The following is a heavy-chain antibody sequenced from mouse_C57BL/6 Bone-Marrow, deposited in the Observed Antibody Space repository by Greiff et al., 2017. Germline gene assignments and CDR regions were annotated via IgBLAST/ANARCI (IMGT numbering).Heavy chain of an antibody. CDR1: GYTFTDYE. J-gene: IGHJ2*01. CDR2: IDPETGGT. D-gene: IGHD1-1*01. V-gene: IGHV1-15*01. CDR3: TSRYYGSSYYFDY. Sequence: VKLMESGAELVRPGASVTLSCKASGYTFTDYEMHWVKQTPVHGLEWIGAIDPETGGTAYNQKFKGKAILTADKSSSTAYMELRSLTSEDSAVYYCTSRYYGSSYYFDYWGQGTTLTVSS.